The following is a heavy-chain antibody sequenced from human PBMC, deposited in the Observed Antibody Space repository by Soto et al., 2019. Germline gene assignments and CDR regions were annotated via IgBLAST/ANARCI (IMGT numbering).Heavy chain of an antibody. CDR2: IYYSGST. J-gene: IGHJ4*02. Sequence: PSETLSLTCTVSGGSISSYYWSWIRQPPGKGLEWIWYIYYSGSTNYNPSLKSRVTISVDTSKNQFSLKLSSLTAADTAVYYCARGDYFDYWGQGTLVTVSS. CDR3: ARGDYFDY. CDR1: GGSISSYY. V-gene: IGHV4-59*01.